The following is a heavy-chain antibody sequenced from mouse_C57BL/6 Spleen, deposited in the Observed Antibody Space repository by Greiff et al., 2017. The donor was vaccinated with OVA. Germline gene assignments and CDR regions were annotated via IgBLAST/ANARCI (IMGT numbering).Heavy chain of an antibody. V-gene: IGHV1-5*01. D-gene: IGHD1-1*01. Sequence: DVQLQESGTVLARPGASVKMSCKTSGYTFTSYWMHWVKQRPGQGLEWIGAIYPGNSDTSYNQKFKGTAKLTAVTSASTAYMELSSLTNEDSAVYYSTRQRSSYAMDYWGQGTSVTVSS. CDR2: IYPGNSDT. CDR1: GYTFTSYW. J-gene: IGHJ4*01. CDR3: TRQRSSYAMDY.